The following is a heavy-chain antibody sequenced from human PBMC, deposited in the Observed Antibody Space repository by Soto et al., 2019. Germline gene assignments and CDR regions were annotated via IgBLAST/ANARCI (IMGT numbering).Heavy chain of an antibody. D-gene: IGHD2-8*01. V-gene: IGHV1-46*01. CDR1: GYTFTSYY. CDR2: INPSGGST. Sequence: EASVKVSCKASGYTFTSYYMHWVRQAPGQGLEWMGIINPSGGSTSYTQKFQGRVTMTRDTSTSTVYMELSSLRSEDTAVYYCARALPSCTKGVCQRTYYYYYYGMDVWGQGTTVTVSS. CDR3: ARALPSCTKGVCQRTYYYYYYGMDV. J-gene: IGHJ6*02.